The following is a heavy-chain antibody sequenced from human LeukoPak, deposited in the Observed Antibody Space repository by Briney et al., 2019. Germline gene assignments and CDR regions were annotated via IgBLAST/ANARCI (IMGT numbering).Heavy chain of an antibody. J-gene: IGHJ4*02. CDR1: GFTVSTNY. CDR2: IYSGGST. CDR3: ARGGESGYNYGYSDY. Sequence: PGGSLRLSCAASGFTVSTNYMNWVCQAPGKGLEWVSVIYSGGSTYYADSVKGRFTISRDNSKNTLYLQMNSLRAEDTAVYYCARGGESGYNYGYSDYWGQGTLVTVSS. D-gene: IGHD5-18*01. V-gene: IGHV3-53*01.